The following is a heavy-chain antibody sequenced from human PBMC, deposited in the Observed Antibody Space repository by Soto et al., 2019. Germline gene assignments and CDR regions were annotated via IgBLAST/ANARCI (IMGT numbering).Heavy chain of an antibody. D-gene: IGHD1-7*01. CDR3: AKEREALELVLFEFDP. CDR2: ISYDGSNK. J-gene: IGHJ5*02. CDR1: GFTFSSYG. Sequence: QPGGSLRLSCAASGFTFSSYGMHWVRQAPGKGLEWVAVISYDGSNKYYADSVKGRFTISRDNSKNTLYLQMNSLRAEDTAVYYCAKEREALELVLFEFDPWGQGTMVT. V-gene: IGHV3-30*18.